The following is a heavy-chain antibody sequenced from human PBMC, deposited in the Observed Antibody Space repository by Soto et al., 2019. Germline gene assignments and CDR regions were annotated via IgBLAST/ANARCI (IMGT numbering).Heavy chain of an antibody. V-gene: IGHV4-39*01. CDR2: ISYSGST. CDR1: GGSISSSDYY. D-gene: IGHD1-1*01. Sequence: PSETLSLTCTVSGGSISSSDYYCDWIRQPPGKGLEWIGSISYSGSTYYNPSLESRVAISADTSKNQFSLKLTSVTAADTAVYYCARHKSTSSYYYGMDVWGQGTTVTVSS. CDR3: ARHKSTSSYYYGMDV. J-gene: IGHJ6*02.